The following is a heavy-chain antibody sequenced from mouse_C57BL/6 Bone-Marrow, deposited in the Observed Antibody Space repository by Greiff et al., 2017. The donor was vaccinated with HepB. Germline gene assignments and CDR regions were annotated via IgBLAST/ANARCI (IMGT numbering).Heavy chain of an antibody. J-gene: IGHJ3*01. CDR1: GYTFTSYG. D-gene: IGHD2-4*01. Sequence: VQLQQSGAELARPGASVKLSCKASGYTFTSYGISWVKQRTGPGLEWIGEIYPRSGNTYYNEKFKGKATLTADKSSSTAYMELRSLTSEDSAVYFCAITTMIKAWFAYWGQGTLVTVSA. CDR3: AITTMIKAWFAY. CDR2: IYPRSGNT. V-gene: IGHV1-81*01.